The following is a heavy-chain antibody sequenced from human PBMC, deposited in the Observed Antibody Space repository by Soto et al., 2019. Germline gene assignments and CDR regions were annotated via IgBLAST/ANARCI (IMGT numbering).Heavy chain of an antibody. D-gene: IGHD2-2*01. CDR1: GGSISSTSHY. V-gene: IGHV4-39*01. Sequence: QPQLQESGPGLVKPSETLSLTCSVSGGSISSTSHYWGWIRQSPGKGLEWIGSIYYSGNTYYNPSLTSGVSISVDTSKTLFSLSLSAVTAADTAVYYCARCRCNSRSCDYYYSYGMDVWGQGTTVAVSS. CDR2: IYYSGNT. J-gene: IGHJ6*02. CDR3: ARCRCNSRSCDYYYSYGMDV.